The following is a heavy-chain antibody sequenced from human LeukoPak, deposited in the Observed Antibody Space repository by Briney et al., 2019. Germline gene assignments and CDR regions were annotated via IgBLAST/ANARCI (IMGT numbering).Heavy chain of an antibody. CDR2: IYRSGST. D-gene: IGHD1-26*01. CDR3: ARASLTSGSFFDY. Sequence: SETLSLTCAVYGGSFSGYYWGWIRQPPGKGLQWIGSIYRSGSTYYNPSLKRRVTISVDTSKNQFSLRLTSVTAADTAVYYCARASLTSGSFFDYWGQGTLVTVSS. V-gene: IGHV4-38-2*01. CDR1: GGSFSGYY. J-gene: IGHJ4*02.